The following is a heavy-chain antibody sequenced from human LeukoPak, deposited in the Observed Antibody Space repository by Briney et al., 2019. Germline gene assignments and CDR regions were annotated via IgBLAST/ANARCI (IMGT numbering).Heavy chain of an antibody. V-gene: IGHV4-59*01. CDR3: ARPRVWSDYWGYFDY. Sequence: SETLSLTCTVSGGSIIGYYWNWIRQPPGKGLDWIGYIYHSGSTNYNPSLKSRVTISVDTSKTQISLKLRAVTAADTAVYYCARPRVWSDYWGYFDYWGQGTLVTVSS. CDR1: GGSIIGYY. CDR2: IYHSGST. D-gene: IGHD3-3*01. J-gene: IGHJ4*02.